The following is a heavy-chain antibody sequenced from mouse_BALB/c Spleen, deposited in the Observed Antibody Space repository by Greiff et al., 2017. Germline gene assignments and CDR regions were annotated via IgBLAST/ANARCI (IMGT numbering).Heavy chain of an antibody. V-gene: IGHV5-17*02. J-gene: IGHJ2*01. CDR1: GFTFSSFG. CDR2: ISSGSSTI. Sequence: EVQLVESGGGLVQPGGSRKLSCAASGFTFSSFGMHWVRQAPEKGLEWVAYISSGSSTIYYADTVKGRFTISRDNPKNTLFLQMTSLRSEDTAMYYCAREDYYYGSGDYWGQGTTLTVSS. D-gene: IGHD1-1*01. CDR3: AREDYYYGSGDY.